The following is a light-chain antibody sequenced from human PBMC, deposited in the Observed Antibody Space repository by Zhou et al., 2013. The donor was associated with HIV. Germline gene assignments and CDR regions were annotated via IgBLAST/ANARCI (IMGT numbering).Light chain of an antibody. CDR3: QQSYSTPHT. Sequence: IQLTQSPSSLSASVGDRVTITCRASQGISSALAWYHQKPGKAPKLLIYGASTLQSGVPSRFSGSGSGTEFTLTISSLQPEDFATYYCQQSYSTPHTFGQGTKLEIK. CDR2: GAS. J-gene: IGKJ2*01. CDR1: QGISSA. V-gene: IGKV1-9*01.